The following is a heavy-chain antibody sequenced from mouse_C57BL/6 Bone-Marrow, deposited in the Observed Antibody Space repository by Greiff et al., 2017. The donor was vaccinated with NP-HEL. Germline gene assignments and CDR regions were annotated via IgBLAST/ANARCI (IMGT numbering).Heavy chain of an antibody. CDR1: GYAFSSSW. CDR2: IYPGDGDT. J-gene: IGHJ2*01. V-gene: IGHV1-82*01. D-gene: IGHD4-1*01. Sequence: QVQLQQSGPELVKPGASVKISCKASGYAFSSSWMNWVKQRPGKGLEWIGRIYPGDGDTNYNGKFKGKATLTADKSSSTAYMQLSSLTSEDSAVYFCARVANWEGGRLRYFDYWGQGTTLTVSS. CDR3: ARVANWEGGRLRYFDY.